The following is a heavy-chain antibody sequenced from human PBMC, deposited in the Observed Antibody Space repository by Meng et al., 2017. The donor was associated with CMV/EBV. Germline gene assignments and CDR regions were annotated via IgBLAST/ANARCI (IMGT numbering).Heavy chain of an antibody. CDR2: IYSGGST. CDR3: ARDLQLFRSSWHPVDI. J-gene: IGHJ3*02. CDR1: GFTVSSNY. Sequence: GESLKISCAASGFTVSSNYMSWVRQAPGKGLEWVSVIYSGGSTYYADSVKGRFTISRDNSKNTLYLQMNSLRAEDTAVYYCARDLQLFRSSWHPVDIWGQGTMVTVSS. V-gene: IGHV3-66*01. D-gene: IGHD6-13*01.